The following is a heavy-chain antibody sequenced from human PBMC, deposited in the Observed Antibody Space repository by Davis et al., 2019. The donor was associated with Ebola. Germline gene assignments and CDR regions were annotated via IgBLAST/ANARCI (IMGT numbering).Heavy chain of an antibody. CDR3: ARGEDGDDFWSGLMKK. V-gene: IGHV1-18*04. D-gene: IGHD3-3*01. CDR2: IGPYNANT. Sequence: ASVKVSCKASGYTFTSHGITWVRQTPGQGLEWMGWIGPYNANTKYAEKFQGRVTMTTDTSTSTVYMELRSLRSDDTGVYYCARGEDGDDFWSGLMKKWGQGTLVTVSS. J-gene: IGHJ4*02. CDR1: GYTFTSHG.